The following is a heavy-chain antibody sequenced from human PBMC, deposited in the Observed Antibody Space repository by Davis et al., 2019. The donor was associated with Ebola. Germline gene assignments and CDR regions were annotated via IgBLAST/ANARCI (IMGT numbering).Heavy chain of an antibody. D-gene: IGHD5-18*01. CDR1: GYTFTGYY. CDR2: INPNSGGT. J-gene: IGHJ6*02. Sequence: AASVKVSCKASGYTFTGYYMHWVRQAPGQGLEWMGWINPNSGGTNYAQKFQGWVTMTRDTSISTAYMELSRLRSDDTAVYYCARSPSGIQLWLRVGMDVWGQGTTVTVSS. V-gene: IGHV1-2*04. CDR3: ARSPSGIQLWLRVGMDV.